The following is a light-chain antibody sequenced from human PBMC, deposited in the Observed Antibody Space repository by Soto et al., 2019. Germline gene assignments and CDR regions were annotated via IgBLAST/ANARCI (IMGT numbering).Light chain of an antibody. CDR1: SSDVGSYNY. Sequence: SALTQPPSASGSPGQSVTISCTGTSSDVGSYNYVSWYQQQPGKAPKLIIYEVTKRPSGVPDRFSGSKSGNTASLTVSGLQAEDEADYYCSSYAGSNIFYVFGTGTKVTVL. J-gene: IGLJ1*01. V-gene: IGLV2-8*01. CDR2: EVT. CDR3: SSYAGSNIFYV.